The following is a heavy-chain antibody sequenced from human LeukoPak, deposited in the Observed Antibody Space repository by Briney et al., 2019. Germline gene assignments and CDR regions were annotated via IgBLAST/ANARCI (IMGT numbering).Heavy chain of an antibody. CDR2: ISSSGSTI. V-gene: IGHV3-11*01. Sequence: GGSLRLSCAASGFTFSDYYMSWIRQAPGKGLEWVSYISSSGSTIYYAGSVQGRFTISRDNAKNSLYLQMNSLRAEDTAVYYCARDGRDGDYLYWGQGTLVTVSS. D-gene: IGHD4-17*01. CDR1: GFTFSDYY. J-gene: IGHJ4*02. CDR3: ARDGRDGDYLY.